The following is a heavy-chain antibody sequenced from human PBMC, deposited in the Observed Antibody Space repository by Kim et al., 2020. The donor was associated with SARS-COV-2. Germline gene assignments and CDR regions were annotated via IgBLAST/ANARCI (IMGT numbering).Heavy chain of an antibody. Sequence: SVKVSCKASGGTFSSYAISWVRQAPGQGLEWMGGIIPIFGTANYAQKFQGRVTITADESTSTAYMELSSLRSEDTAVYYCARGGVYCSSTSCYIPYGRNYDYYGMDVWGQGTTVTVSS. V-gene: IGHV1-69*13. J-gene: IGHJ6*02. CDR3: ARGGVYCSSTSCYIPYGRNYDYYGMDV. D-gene: IGHD2-2*02. CDR1: GGTFSSYA. CDR2: IIPIFGTA.